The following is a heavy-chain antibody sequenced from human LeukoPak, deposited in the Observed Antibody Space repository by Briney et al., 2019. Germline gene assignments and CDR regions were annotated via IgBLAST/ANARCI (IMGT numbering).Heavy chain of an antibody. CDR2: IYYSGST. V-gene: IGHV4-59*01. CDR1: GGSISSYY. Sequence: PETLSLTCTVSGGSISSYYWSWIRQPPGKGLEWIGYIYYSGSTNYNPSLKSRVTISVDTPKNQFSLKLSSVTAADTAVYYCAREKYDFWSGLKFFDPWGQGTLVTVSS. J-gene: IGHJ5*02. D-gene: IGHD3-3*01. CDR3: AREKYDFWSGLKFFDP.